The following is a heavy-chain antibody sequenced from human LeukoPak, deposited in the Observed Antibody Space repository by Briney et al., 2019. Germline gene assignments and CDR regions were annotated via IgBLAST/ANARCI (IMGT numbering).Heavy chain of an antibody. D-gene: IGHD2-2*01. CDR3: ARDSSTPTWDYYYGMDV. CDR1: GFTFSSYG. Sequence: GGSLRLSCAASGFTFSSYGMHWVRQAPGKGLEWVSYISSSGSTIYYADSVKGRFTTSRDNAKNSLYLQMNSLRAEDTAVYYCARDSSTPTWDYYYGMDVWGQGTTVTVSS. V-gene: IGHV3-48*04. CDR2: ISSSGSTI. J-gene: IGHJ6*02.